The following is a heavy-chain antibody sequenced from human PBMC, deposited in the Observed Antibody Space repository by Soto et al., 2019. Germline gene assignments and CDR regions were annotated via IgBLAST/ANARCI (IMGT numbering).Heavy chain of an antibody. J-gene: IGHJ5*02. Sequence: ASETLSLTCSVSGGSISSNSYSWGWIRQPPGKGLEWIATLYSDRDTYYNPSLRSRVTISADTSQNQLSVRLSSVTAADTAVYYCARAYYDTKGYSLDPWGLGTLVTVSS. CDR1: GGSISSNSYS. V-gene: IGHV4-39*07. CDR2: LYSDRDT. CDR3: ARAYYDTKGYSLDP. D-gene: IGHD3-16*01.